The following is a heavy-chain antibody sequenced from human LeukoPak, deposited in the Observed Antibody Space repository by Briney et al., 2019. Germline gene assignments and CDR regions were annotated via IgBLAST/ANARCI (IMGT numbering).Heavy chain of an antibody. J-gene: IGHJ3*02. CDR1: GFTFSSYD. CDR2: IGTTGDT. CDR3: ARGLYYYDSSGYYGDTFDI. Sequence: PGGSLGLSCAASGFTFSSYDMHWVRQATGKGLEWVSGIGTTGDTYYPGSVKGRFTISRENAKNSLYLQMNSLRAGDTAVYYCARGLYYYDSSGYYGDTFDIWGQGTMVTVSS. V-gene: IGHV3-13*04. D-gene: IGHD3-22*01.